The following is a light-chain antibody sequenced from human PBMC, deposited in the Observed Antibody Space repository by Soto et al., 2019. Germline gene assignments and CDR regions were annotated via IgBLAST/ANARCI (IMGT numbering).Light chain of an antibody. Sequence: IQMTHSPSTLSASVGDIVTITCRASQSISSWLAWYQQKPGKAPKLLIYDASSLESGVPSRFSGSGSGTEFTLTISSLQPDDFATYYCQQYNSYSAFGQGTKVDI. J-gene: IGKJ1*01. V-gene: IGKV1-5*01. CDR3: QQYNSYSA. CDR1: QSISSW. CDR2: DAS.